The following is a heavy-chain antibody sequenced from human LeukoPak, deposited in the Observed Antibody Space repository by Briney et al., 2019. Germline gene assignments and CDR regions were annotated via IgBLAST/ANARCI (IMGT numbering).Heavy chain of an antibody. Sequence: GGSLRLSCAASGFIFSNYWMTWVRQTPGKGLEWLANIKHDGSEIYYLDSVKGRFTISRDNAKNSLYLQMSSLRADDTAVYYCARYCSSANCYVRDRPRFDYWGQGALVTVSS. CDR3: ARYCSSANCYVRDRPRFDY. V-gene: IGHV3-7*04. CDR2: IKHDGSEI. CDR1: GFIFSNYW. J-gene: IGHJ4*02. D-gene: IGHD2-2*01.